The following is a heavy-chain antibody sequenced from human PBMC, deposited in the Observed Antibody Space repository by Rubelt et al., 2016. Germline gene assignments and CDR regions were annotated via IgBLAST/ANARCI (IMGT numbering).Heavy chain of an antibody. CDR3: ARGVRFDP. V-gene: IGHV1-69*10. CDR2: IIPILGIA. Sequence: GGIIPILGIANYAQKFQGRVTITADKSTSTAYMELSSLRSEDTAVYYCARGVRFDPWGQGTLVTVSS. J-gene: IGHJ5*02.